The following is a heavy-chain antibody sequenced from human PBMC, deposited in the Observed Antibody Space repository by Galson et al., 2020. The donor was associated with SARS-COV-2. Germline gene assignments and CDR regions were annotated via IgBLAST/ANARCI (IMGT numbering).Heavy chain of an antibody. V-gene: IGHV3-7*02. CDR1: GFTFSNHW. D-gene: IGHD2-2*02. J-gene: IGHJ5*02. Sequence: GGSLRLSCVGSGFTFSNHWMNWVRQAPGKGLEWVANIKEDGSERNYVDSVKGRFTISRDNAKNSVYLQMSSLRAEDTAIYYCLAGHYTSWGLGTLVIVSS. CDR2: IKEDGSER. CDR3: LAGHYTS.